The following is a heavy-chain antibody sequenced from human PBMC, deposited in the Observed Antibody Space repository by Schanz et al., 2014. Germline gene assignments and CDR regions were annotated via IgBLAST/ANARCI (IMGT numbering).Heavy chain of an antibody. V-gene: IGHV3-74*01. J-gene: IGHJ4*02. CDR1: GFTFSDSW. CDR3: AKEESPPSLVDY. Sequence: VHLVESGGGLVKPGGSLRLSCAASGFTFSDSWMHWVRQAPGKGLVWVSRTSNDGSFTTFADSVKGRFTTSRDNSKNTMYLQMNSLRAEDTAVYYCAKEESPPSLVDYWGQGTLVTVSS. CDR2: TSNDGSFT.